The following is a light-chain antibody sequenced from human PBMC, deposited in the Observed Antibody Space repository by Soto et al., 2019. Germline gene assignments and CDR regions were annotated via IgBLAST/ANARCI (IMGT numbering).Light chain of an antibody. V-gene: IGLV1-40*01. Sequence: QSVLTQPPSVSGAPGQRVTISCTGNSSNLGAGYDVHWYQQLPGTAPKLLIYGNNQRPSGVPDRFSGSKSGTSASLAISGLQSEDEADYYCAAWDDSLKVFGGGTKLTVL. CDR3: AAWDDSLKV. CDR2: GNN. J-gene: IGLJ3*02. CDR1: SSNLGAGYD.